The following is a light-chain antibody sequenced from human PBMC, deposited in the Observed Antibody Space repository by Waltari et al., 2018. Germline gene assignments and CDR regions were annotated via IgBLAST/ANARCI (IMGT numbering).Light chain of an antibody. J-gene: IGLJ3*02. CDR2: STN. CDR1: SGSVSNKYH. CDR3: VLYMGSAIWV. V-gene: IGLV8-61*01. Sequence: QAVVTQEPSLSVSPGGTVTLTCCLNSGSVSNKYHPSWYQKTPGPPPRTLSYSTNTRSSGVPDRFSGSSLGNKAALTITGAQADDECDYYCVLYMGSAIWVFGGGTKLTVL.